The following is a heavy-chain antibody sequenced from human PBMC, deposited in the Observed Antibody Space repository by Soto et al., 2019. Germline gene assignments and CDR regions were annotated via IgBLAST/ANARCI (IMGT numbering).Heavy chain of an antibody. Sequence: SETLSLTCTVSGGSISSGDYYWSWIRQPPGKGLEWIAYIYYSGSTYYNPSLKSRVTISVDTSKNQFSLKLSSVTAADTAVYYCASGGLSDYYYYGMDVWGQGTTVTVSS. CDR1: GGSISSGDYY. D-gene: IGHD3-10*01. CDR2: IYYSGST. J-gene: IGHJ6*02. V-gene: IGHV4-30-4*01. CDR3: ASGGLSDYYYYGMDV.